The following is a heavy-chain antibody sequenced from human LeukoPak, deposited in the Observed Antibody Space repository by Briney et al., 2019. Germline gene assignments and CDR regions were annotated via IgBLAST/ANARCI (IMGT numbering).Heavy chain of an antibody. CDR1: GGSISSSSW. V-gene: IGHV4-4*02. D-gene: IGHD4-17*01. CDR2: IYHSGST. CDR3: ARGYGDYGRGAFDI. J-gene: IGHJ3*02. Sequence: TSETLSLTCVVSGGSISSSSWWSWVRQPPGKGLEWIGEIYHSGSTNYNPSLKSRVTISVDKSKNQFSLKLSSVTAADTAVYYCARGYGDYGRGAFDIWAKGQWSPSLQ.